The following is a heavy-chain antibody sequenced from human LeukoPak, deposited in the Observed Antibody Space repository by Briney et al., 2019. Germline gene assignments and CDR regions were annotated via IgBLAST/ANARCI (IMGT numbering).Heavy chain of an antibody. CDR1: GFTFDDYA. V-gene: IGHV3-9*01. Sequence: PGRSLRLSCAASGFTFDDYAMHWVRQAPGKGLEWVSGISWNSGSIGYADSVKGRFTISRDNAKNSLYLQMNSLRAEDTALYYCAKDLKYREIAAAVFWFDPWGQGTLVTVSS. CDR2: ISWNSGSI. D-gene: IGHD6-13*01. J-gene: IGHJ5*02. CDR3: AKDLKYREIAAAVFWFDP.